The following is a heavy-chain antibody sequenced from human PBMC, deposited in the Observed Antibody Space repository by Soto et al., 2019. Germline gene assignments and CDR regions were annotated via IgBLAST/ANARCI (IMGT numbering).Heavy chain of an antibody. J-gene: IGHJ4*02. D-gene: IGHD3-22*01. CDR1: ARTFISYA. V-gene: IGHV1-69*01. Sequence: VKVSCKPSARTFISYAISWVRQAPRQGLEWMGGIIPIFGTANYAQKFQGRVTITADESTSTAYMELSSLRSEDTAVYYCARDHYYDSSGYYPHLFDYWGQGTLVTVSS. CDR2: IIPIFGTA. CDR3: ARDHYYDSSGYYPHLFDY.